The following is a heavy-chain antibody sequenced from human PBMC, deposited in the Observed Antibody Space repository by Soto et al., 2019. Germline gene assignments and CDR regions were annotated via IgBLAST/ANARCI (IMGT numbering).Heavy chain of an antibody. CDR1: GFTFSSYA. CDR2: ISGSGGST. Sequence: GGSLRLSCAASGFTFSSYAMSWVRQAPGKGLEWVSAISGSGGSTYYADSVKGRFTISRDNSKNTLYLQMNSLRAEDTAVYYCAKEEYYYDSSGYFPDYWGQGTLVTVSS. CDR3: AKEEYYYDSSGYFPDY. J-gene: IGHJ4*02. D-gene: IGHD3-22*01. V-gene: IGHV3-23*01.